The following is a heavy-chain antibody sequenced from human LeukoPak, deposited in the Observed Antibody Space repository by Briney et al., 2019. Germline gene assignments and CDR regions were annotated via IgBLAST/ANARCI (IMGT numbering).Heavy chain of an antibody. V-gene: IGHV1-2*02. J-gene: IGHJ6*03. CDR1: GYTFTGYY. D-gene: IGHD1-26*01. Sequence: ASVKVSCKASGYTFTGYYMHWVRQAPGQGLEWMGWINPNSGGTNYAQKFQGRVTMTRDTSISTAYMELSRLRSDDTAVYYCARGGRGSYYYYYYMDVWGKGTTVTVSS. CDR2: INPNSGGT. CDR3: ARGGRGSYYYYYYMDV.